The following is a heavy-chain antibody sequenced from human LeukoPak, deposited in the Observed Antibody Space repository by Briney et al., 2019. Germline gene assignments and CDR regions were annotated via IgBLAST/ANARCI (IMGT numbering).Heavy chain of an antibody. V-gene: IGHV3-20*04. J-gene: IGHJ4*02. CDR2: INWNGGST. D-gene: IGHD1-26*01. CDR1: GFTFDDYA. Sequence: GGSLRLSCAASGFTFDDYAMTWVRQAPGKGLEWVSGINWNGGSTGYADSVKGRFTNSRDNAKNSLYLQMNSLRAEDTAFYYCARDRIVGATSPGGYWGQGTLVTVSS. CDR3: ARDRIVGATSPGGY.